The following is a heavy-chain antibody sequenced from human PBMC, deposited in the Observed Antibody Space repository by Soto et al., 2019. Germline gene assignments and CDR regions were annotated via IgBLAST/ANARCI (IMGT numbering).Heavy chain of an antibody. CDR1: GFSLTTRGVA. CDR2: IYWDDDK. D-gene: IGHD3-10*01. Sequence: QITLKESGPTLVEPTQTLTLTCTFSGFSLTTRGVAVGWVRQPPGKALEWLAVIYWDDDKRYSPSLKYRLTITNDTSKNQVVLTLTNIDPVDTATYYCAHGDGSLGRDWFDPWGQGTLVTVSS. J-gene: IGHJ5*02. CDR3: AHGDGSLGRDWFDP. V-gene: IGHV2-5*02.